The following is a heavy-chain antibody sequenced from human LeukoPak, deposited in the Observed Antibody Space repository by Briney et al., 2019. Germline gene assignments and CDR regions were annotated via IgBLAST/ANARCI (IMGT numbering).Heavy chain of an antibody. CDR2: IYSGGST. D-gene: IGHD3-22*01. J-gene: IGHJ4*02. Sequence: GGSLRLSCAASGFTVSSNYMSCVRQAPGKGLEWFSVIYSGGSTYYADSVKGRFTISRDNSKNTLYLQMNSLRAEDTAVYYCAREGDSSGQLNDYWGQGTLVPVTS. CDR3: AREGDSSGQLNDY. CDR1: GFTVSSNY. V-gene: IGHV3-66*01.